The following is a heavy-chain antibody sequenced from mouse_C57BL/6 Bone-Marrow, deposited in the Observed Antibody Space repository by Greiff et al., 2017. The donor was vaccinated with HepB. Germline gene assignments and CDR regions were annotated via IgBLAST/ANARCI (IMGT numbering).Heavy chain of an antibody. CDR2: IYPRSGNT. J-gene: IGHJ2*01. V-gene: IGHV1-81*01. Sequence: QVQLKESGAELARPGASVKLSCKASGYTFTSYGISWVKQRTGQGLEWIGEIYPRSGNTYYNEKFKGKATLTADKSSSTAYMELRSLTSEDSAVYYCARDDYGSSYGYWGQGTTLTVSS. CDR3: ARDDYGSSYGY. CDR1: GYTFTSYG. D-gene: IGHD1-1*01.